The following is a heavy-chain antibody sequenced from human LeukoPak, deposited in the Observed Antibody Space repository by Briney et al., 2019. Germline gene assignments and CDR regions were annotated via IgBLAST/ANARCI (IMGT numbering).Heavy chain of an antibody. D-gene: IGHD3-10*01. CDR3: ARDGITMVRGVTSYGMDV. CDR1: GYSISSGYY. V-gene: IGHV4-38-2*02. Sequence: SETLSLTCAVSGYSISSGYYWGWIRQPPGKGREWIGSIYHSGSTYYNPSLKSRVTISVDTSKNQFSLKLSAVTAADTAVYYCARDGITMVRGVTSYGMDVWGKGTTVTVSS. J-gene: IGHJ6*04. CDR2: IYHSGST.